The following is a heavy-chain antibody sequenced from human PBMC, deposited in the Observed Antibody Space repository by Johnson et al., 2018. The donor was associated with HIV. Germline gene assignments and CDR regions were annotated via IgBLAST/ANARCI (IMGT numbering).Heavy chain of an antibody. V-gene: IGHV3-33*01. CDR1: GFTFSNYG. CDR2: IWYDGSNN. D-gene: IGHD6-6*01. CDR3: ARRGYSSSGGAFDI. J-gene: IGHJ3*02. Sequence: QVQLVESGGGVVQPGRSLRLSCAASGFTFSNYGMHWVRQTPGKGLEWVAVIWYDGSNNYYADSVKGRFTISRDNSENTLYLQMNSLRAEDTAVYYCARRGYSSSGGAFDIWGQGTMVTVSS.